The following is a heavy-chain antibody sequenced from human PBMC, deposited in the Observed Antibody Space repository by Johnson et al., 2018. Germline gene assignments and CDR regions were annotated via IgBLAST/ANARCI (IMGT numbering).Heavy chain of an antibody. D-gene: IGHD1-7*01. CDR1: GFSFKNAW. J-gene: IGHJ3*02. V-gene: IGHV3-15*01. CDR3: TTGNYGAFDI. Sequence: EVQLVQSGGGLVKPGGSXRLSCAASGFSFKNAWMNWVRQAPGKGLEWVGRIKSKTDGGTTEYVAPVKGRLTIPRDDSKNTLYVQMNSLKTEDTAVYYCTTGNYGAFDIWGQGTMVTVSS. CDR2: IKSKTDGGTT.